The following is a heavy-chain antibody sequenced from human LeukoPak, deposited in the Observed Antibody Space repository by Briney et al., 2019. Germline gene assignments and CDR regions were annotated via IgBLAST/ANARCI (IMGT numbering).Heavy chain of an antibody. Sequence: SQTLSLTCAISGDSVSSNSAAWNWIRQSPSRGLEWPGRTYYRSKWYNDYAVSLKSRITINPDTSKNQFSLQLNSVTPEDTAVYYCARGERTGYSSSWYGFDYWGQGTLVTVSS. D-gene: IGHD6-13*01. CDR3: ARGERTGYSSSWYGFDY. J-gene: IGHJ4*02. V-gene: IGHV6-1*01. CDR2: TYYRSKWYN. CDR1: GDSVSSNSAA.